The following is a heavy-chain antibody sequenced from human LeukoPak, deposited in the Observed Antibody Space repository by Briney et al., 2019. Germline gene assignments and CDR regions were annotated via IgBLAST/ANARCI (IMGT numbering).Heavy chain of an antibody. CDR3: ARASRGSYDY. CDR2: INQDGSGK. V-gene: IGHV3-7*04. Sequence: PGGSLRLSCVASGFTLSNYWMGWVRQAPGKGLDWVASINQDGSGKYYVDSVKGRFTVSRDIAKNSLYLQMSSLRAEDTAVYYCARASRGSYDYWGQGNMVTVSS. J-gene: IGHJ4*02. D-gene: IGHD5-24*01. CDR1: GFTLSNYW.